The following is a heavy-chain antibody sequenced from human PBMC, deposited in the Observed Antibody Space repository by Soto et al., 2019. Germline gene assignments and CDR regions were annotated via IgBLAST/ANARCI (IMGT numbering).Heavy chain of an antibody. D-gene: IGHD3-9*01. CDR3: TTDEILLLYYALEI. CDR2: IKSKTDVGTT. J-gene: IGHJ3*02. CDR1: GGTFVNLC. Sequence: LRVSCGAAGGTFVNLCVSWVRQEKRKGLEWVGRIKSKTDVGTTDYAAPVKGRFTISRDDSKNTLYLQMNSLKTKDTAVYYCTTDEILLLYYALEIRVKGTMVTVSS. V-gene: IGHV3-15*07.